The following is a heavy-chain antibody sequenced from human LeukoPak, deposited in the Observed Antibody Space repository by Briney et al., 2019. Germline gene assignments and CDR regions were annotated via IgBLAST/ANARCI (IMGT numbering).Heavy chain of an antibody. CDR3: ARDYCSAGSCYPD. CDR1: GFTVSSNY. CDR2: IYSGGST. Sequence: GGSLRLSCAASGFTVSSNYMSWVRQAPGKGLEWVSGIYSGGSTYYADSVKGRFTISRDISRNTLYLQMNSLRAEDTAVHYCARDYCSAGSCYPDWGQGTLVTVSS. D-gene: IGHD2-15*01. V-gene: IGHV3-53*01. J-gene: IGHJ4*02.